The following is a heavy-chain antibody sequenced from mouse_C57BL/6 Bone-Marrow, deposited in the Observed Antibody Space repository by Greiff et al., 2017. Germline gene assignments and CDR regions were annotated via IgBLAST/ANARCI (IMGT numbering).Heavy chain of an antibody. J-gene: IGHJ2*01. Sequence: EVQLQQSGPELVKPGASVKIPCKASGYTFTDYNMDWVKQSHGKSLEWIGDINPNNGGTTYNQKFKGKATLTVDKSSSTAYMQLRSLTSEDTAVYYCGRYGDDEFDDWGQGTTLTVSS. CDR3: GRYGDDEFDD. D-gene: IGHD2-2*01. CDR1: GYTFTDYN. CDR2: INPNNGGT. V-gene: IGHV1-18*01.